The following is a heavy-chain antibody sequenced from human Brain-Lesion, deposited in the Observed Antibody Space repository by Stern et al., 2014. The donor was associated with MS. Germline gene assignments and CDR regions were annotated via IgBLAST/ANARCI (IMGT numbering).Heavy chain of an antibody. Sequence: QVQLVQSGAEVKKPGASVKVSCKTSGYIFTGYYIHWVRQAPGQGLEWMAWINPNTGGHKNAQKLRGRVTMSRDTSISTAYVELSSLTSDDTAVYYCARDQRGITIFGVVTDYYYLGMDVWGQGTTVTVSS. CDR3: ARDQRGITIFGVVTDYYYLGMDV. CDR2: INPNTGGH. CDR1: GYIFTGYY. V-gene: IGHV1-2*02. D-gene: IGHD3-3*01. J-gene: IGHJ6*02.